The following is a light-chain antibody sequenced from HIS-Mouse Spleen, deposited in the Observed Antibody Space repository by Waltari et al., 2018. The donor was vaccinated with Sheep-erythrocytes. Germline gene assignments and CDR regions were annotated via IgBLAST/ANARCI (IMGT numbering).Light chain of an antibody. J-gene: IGLJ3*02. Sequence: QSALTQPPSASGSPGPSVTIPCPGTSSDVGCYNYVSWYQPHPGKAPKLMIYEVSKRPSGVPDRFSGSKSGNTASLTVSGLQAEDEADYYCSSYAGSNNWVFGGGTKLTVL. CDR1: SSDVGCYNY. CDR3: SSYAGSNNWV. V-gene: IGLV2-8*01. CDR2: EVS.